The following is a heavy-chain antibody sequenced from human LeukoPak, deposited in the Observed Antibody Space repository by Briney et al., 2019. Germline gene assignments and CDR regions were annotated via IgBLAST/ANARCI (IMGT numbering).Heavy chain of an antibody. D-gene: IGHD3-22*01. J-gene: IGHJ4*02. CDR3: ARDSNYYDSSGYQYYFDY. Sequence: ASVKVSCKASGYTFTSYYMHWVRQAPGQGLEWMGIINPSGGSTSYAQKFQGRVTMTRDTSTSTVYMELSSLRSEDTAVYYCARDSNYYDSSGYQYYFDYWGQGTLVTVSS. V-gene: IGHV1-46*01. CDR2: INPSGGST. CDR1: GYTFTSYY.